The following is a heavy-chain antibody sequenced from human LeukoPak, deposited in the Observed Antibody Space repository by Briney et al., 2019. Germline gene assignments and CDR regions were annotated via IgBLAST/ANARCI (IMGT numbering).Heavy chain of an antibody. Sequence: SQTLSLTCTVSVGSISGYFWSWVRQAPGTGLDWIGHIYYSGATNYNPSLRSRVTISVDTSKNQFSLKLRSVTAADTAVYYCARAQYSGSCFDYWGQGALVTVSS. CDR2: IYYSGAT. J-gene: IGHJ4*02. D-gene: IGHD1-26*01. V-gene: IGHV4-59*13. CDR1: VGSISGYF. CDR3: ARAQYSGSCFDY.